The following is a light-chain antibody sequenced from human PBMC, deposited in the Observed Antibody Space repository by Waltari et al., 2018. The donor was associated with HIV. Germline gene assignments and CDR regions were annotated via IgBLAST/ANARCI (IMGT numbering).Light chain of an antibody. V-gene: IGLV1-44*01. CDR2: STT. CDR1: SSNIGSNP. J-gene: IGLJ1*01. Sequence: QSVVTQPPSASGTPGQRVTISCSGSSSNIGSNPVHWYQQLPGTAPKLLIYSTTQRPSGVPERFSGSKSGTSASLAVSGLQSEDVADYYCAAWDDSMNGNVFGTGTKVTVL. CDR3: AAWDDSMNGNV.